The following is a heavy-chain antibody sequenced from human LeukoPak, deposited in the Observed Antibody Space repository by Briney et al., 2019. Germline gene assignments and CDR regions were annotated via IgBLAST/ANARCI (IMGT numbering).Heavy chain of an antibody. CDR2: ISSGDIPI. V-gene: IGHV3-48*03. Sequence: GGSVRLSCAASGFTFSTYEMNWVRQAPGKGLEWVSYISSGDIPIYYADSVKGRFTISRDNAKNSLYLQMNSLRVEDTAVYYCARDGSTRPGNPFFDYWGQGTLVTVST. J-gene: IGHJ4*02. CDR3: ARDGSTRPGNPFFDY. D-gene: IGHD5/OR15-5a*01. CDR1: GFTFSTYE.